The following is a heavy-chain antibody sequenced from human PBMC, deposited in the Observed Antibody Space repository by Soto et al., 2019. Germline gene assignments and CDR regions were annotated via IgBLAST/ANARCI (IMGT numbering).Heavy chain of an antibody. Sequence: GGSLRLSCEASGFTFSSYWMSWVRQAPGKGLEWVANIKKDGSEKFYVDSVMGRLAISRDNAKNSLYLQMDSLRADDTAVYYCAKGFLTFGGVIVVAFDFWCLGTLVTVSS. CDR3: AKGFLTFGGVIVVAFDF. J-gene: IGHJ4*02. CDR2: IKKDGSEK. V-gene: IGHV3-7*03. CDR1: GFTFSSYW. D-gene: IGHD3-16*02.